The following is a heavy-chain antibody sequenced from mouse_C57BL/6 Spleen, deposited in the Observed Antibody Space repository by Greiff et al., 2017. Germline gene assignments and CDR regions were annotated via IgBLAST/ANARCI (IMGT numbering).Heavy chain of an antibody. CDR2: INYDGSST. CDR1: GFTFSDYY. J-gene: IGHJ1*03. V-gene: IGHV5-16*01. CDR3: AREGDDFDV. Sequence: EVKLVESEGGLVQPGSSMTLSCTASGFTFSDYYMAWVRQVPEKGLEWVANINYDGSSTYYLDSLKSRFIISRDNAKNILYLQMSSLKSEDTATYYCAREGDDFDVWGTGTTVTVSS.